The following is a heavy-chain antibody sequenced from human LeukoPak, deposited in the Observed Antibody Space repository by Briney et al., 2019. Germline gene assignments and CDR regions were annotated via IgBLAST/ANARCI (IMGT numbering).Heavy chain of an antibody. J-gene: IGHJ5*02. CDR2: IIPIFGTA. V-gene: IGHV1-69*13. CDR3: ASDIVASSGPIDLDYSSSGNWFDP. CDR1: GYIFINYG. Sequence: GASVKVSCKASGYIFINYGITWVRQAPGQGLEWMGGIIPIFGTANYAQKFQGRVTITADESTSTAYMELSSLRSEDTAVYYCASDIVASSGPIDLDYSSSGNWFDPLGPGNPGHRLL. D-gene: IGHD6-13*01.